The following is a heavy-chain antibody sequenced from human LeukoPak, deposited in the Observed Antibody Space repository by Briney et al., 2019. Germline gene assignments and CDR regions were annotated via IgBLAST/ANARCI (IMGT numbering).Heavy chain of an antibody. CDR1: GYTFTAYY. J-gene: IGHJ4*02. V-gene: IGHV1-2*02. D-gene: IGHD5-24*01. CDR2: FNPNSGGT. CDR3: ARDRDGYSSLGFDY. Sequence: ASVKVSCKASGYTFTAYYIHWARQAPGQGLEWMGWFNPNSGGTNYAQKFQGRVTMTRDTSISTAYMELSRLRSDDTAVYYCARDRDGYSSLGFDYWGQGTLVTVSS.